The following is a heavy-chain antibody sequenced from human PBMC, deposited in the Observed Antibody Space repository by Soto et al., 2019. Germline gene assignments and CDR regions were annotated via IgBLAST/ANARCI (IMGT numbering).Heavy chain of an antibody. J-gene: IGHJ4*02. CDR3: ARDESAGSSIRY. Sequence: EVQVVESGGGLVKPGGSLRLSCTAPGSPFSSYGMNWVRQAPGKGLEWVASINNGGDYIYYADSVQGRFTISRDNAKNSLYLQMNSRRAEVTAVYFCARDESAGSSIRYWGQGTLVTVSS. D-gene: IGHD6-13*01. CDR2: INNGGDYI. CDR1: GSPFSSYG. V-gene: IGHV3-21*01.